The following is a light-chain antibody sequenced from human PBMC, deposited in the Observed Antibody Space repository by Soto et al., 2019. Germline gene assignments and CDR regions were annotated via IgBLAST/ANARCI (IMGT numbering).Light chain of an antibody. V-gene: IGLV1-44*01. CDR1: SSNIGSTT. CDR2: NNN. Sequence: QSVLTQPPSASGTPGQRVTIACSGSSSNIGSTTVKWYQPLPGTAPKLLIYNNNQRPSGVPDRFSGSKSGTSASLAISGLQSEDEADYYCAAWDDSLNGVVFGGGTKLTVL. J-gene: IGLJ3*02. CDR3: AAWDDSLNGVV.